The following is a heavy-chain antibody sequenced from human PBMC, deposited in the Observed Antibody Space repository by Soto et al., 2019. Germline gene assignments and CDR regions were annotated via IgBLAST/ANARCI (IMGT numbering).Heavy chain of an antibody. CDR1: RFTFSSYS. J-gene: IGHJ4*02. CDR2: ISSSSSYI. CDR3: ARTTVAGTFDFDY. D-gene: IGHD6-19*01. V-gene: IGHV3-21*01. Sequence: EVQLVESGGGLVKPGGSLRLSCAASRFTFSSYSMNWVRQAPGKGLEWVSSISSSSSYIYYADSVKGRFTISRDNAKNSLYLQMNSLRAEDTAVYYCARTTVAGTFDFDYWGQGTLVTVSS.